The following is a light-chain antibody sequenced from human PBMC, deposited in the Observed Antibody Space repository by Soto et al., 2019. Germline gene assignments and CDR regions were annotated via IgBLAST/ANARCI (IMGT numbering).Light chain of an antibody. J-gene: IGLJ2*01. CDR3: AAWDDSLNGRVV. V-gene: IGLV1-44*01. Sequence: QPVLTQPPSASGTPGLRVTISCSGSSSNIGNNTVNWYQQLPGTAPKLLIYSNNQRPSGVPDRFSGSKSGTSASLAISGLQSEDEADYYCAAWDDSLNGRVVFGGGTKLTVL. CDR2: SNN. CDR1: SSNIGNNT.